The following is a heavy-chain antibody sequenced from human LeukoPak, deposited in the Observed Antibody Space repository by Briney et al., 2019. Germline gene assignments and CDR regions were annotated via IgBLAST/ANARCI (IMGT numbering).Heavy chain of an antibody. V-gene: IGHV4-61*02. J-gene: IGHJ4*02. CDR3: ARERTDTSMDY. CDR1: GGSISNGSYY. CDR2: IYTSGST. D-gene: IGHD5-18*01. Sequence: SETLSLTCTVSGGSISNGSYYWTWIRQPAGKGLEWIGRIYTSGSTNHNPSLKSRVTISLDTSKNQFSLKLISVTAADTAVYSCARERTDTSMDYWGQGTLVTVSS.